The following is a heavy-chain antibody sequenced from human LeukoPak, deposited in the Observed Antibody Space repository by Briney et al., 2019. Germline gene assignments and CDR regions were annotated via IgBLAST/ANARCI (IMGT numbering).Heavy chain of an antibody. D-gene: IGHD3-22*01. CDR2: ISPSVDRT. CDR3: AIMHGYYDGSGFWVQ. V-gene: IGHV3-23*01. J-gene: IGHJ4*02. Sequence: RPGGSRRLSCAASGFTFSSYAMSWVRQAPGKGLEWVSFISPSVDRTSNADSVERRFTTSRHNTTNTLYLQMNSLRDADTGVYYCAIMHGYYDGSGFWVQWGQGTLVTVSS. CDR1: GFTFSSYA.